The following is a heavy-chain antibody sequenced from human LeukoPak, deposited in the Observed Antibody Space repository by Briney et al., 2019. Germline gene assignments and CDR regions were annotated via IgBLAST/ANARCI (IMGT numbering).Heavy chain of an antibody. V-gene: IGHV4-31*03. J-gene: IGHJ5*02. CDR1: GGSISSGGYY. CDR2: VYYSGST. D-gene: IGHD3-10*01. CDR3: AIAPVLLWFGELLGFDP. Sequence: SETLSLTCTVSGGSISSGGYYWSWHRQHPGKGLEWIGYVYYSGSTYYNPSLKSRVTISVDTSKNQFSLKLSSVTAADTAVYYCAIAPVLLWFGELLGFDPWGQGTLVTVSS.